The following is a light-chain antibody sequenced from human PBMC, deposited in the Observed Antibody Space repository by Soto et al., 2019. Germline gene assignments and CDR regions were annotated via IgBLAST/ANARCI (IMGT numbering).Light chain of an antibody. V-gene: IGKV1-5*01. CDR2: HAS. CDR1: QSISNW. Sequence: IQLTQSPSTLPASVGDRVTLTCRASQSISNWLAWYQQKPGTAPKLLIYHASILETAVPSRFSGNGSGKEFTLTISSLQPGDFATYYCQQYRTYSFGQGSRVEIK. CDR3: QQYRTYS. J-gene: IGKJ1*01.